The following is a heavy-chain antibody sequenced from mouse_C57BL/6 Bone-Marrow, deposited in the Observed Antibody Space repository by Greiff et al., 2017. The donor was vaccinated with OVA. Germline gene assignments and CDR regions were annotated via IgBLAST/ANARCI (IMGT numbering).Heavy chain of an antibody. V-gene: IGHV1-15*01. CDR3: TGSLYAMDY. Sequence: LQESGAELVRPGASVTLSCKASGYTFTDYEMHWVKQTPVHGLEWIGAIDPETGGTAYNQKFKGKAILTADKSSSTAYMELRRLTSEDSAVYYCTGSLYAMDYWGQGTSVTVSA. J-gene: IGHJ4*01. CDR1: GYTFTDYE. D-gene: IGHD1-1*02. CDR2: IDPETGGT.